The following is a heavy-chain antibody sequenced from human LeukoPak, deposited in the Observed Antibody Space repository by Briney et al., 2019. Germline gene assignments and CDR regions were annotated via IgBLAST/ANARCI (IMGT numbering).Heavy chain of an antibody. D-gene: IGHD2-2*02. J-gene: IGHJ5*02. Sequence: GASVKVSCKASGYTFTGYYMHWVRQAPGQGLEWMGWINPNSGGTNYAQKFQGRVTMTRDTSISTAYMELSRLRSDDTAVYYCARARYCSSTSCYKNWFDPWGQGTLVTVSS. CDR2: INPNSGGT. CDR1: GYTFTGYY. V-gene: IGHV1-2*02. CDR3: ARARYCSSTSCYKNWFDP.